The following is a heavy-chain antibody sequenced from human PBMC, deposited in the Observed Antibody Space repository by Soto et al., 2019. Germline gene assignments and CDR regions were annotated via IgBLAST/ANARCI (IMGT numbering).Heavy chain of an antibody. CDR3: AKDVLRFLEWLAFYGMDV. J-gene: IGHJ6*02. V-gene: IGHV3-30*18. CDR1: GFTFSSYG. D-gene: IGHD3-3*01. CDR2: ISYDGSNK. Sequence: QVQLVESGGGVVQPGRSLRLSCEASGFTFSSYGMHWVRQAPGKGLEWVAVISYDGSNKYYADSVKGRFTISRDNSKNTLYLQMNSLRAEDTAVYYCAKDVLRFLEWLAFYGMDVWGQGTTVTVSS.